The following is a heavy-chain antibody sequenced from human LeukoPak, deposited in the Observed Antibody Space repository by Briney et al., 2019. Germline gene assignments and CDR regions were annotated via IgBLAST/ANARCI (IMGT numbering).Heavy chain of an antibody. CDR2: ISGSGDYT. V-gene: IGHV3-23*01. CDR3: AKGGKWDVTPFDY. CDR1: GFTFSGYA. D-gene: IGHD1-26*01. Sequence: GGSLRLSCAVSGFTFSGYAMSWVRQAPGKGLEWVSTISGSGDYTYYADSVKGRFTISRDNSKNTLYLQVNSLRAEDTAVYYCAKGGKWDVTPFDYWGQGTLVTVSS. J-gene: IGHJ4*02.